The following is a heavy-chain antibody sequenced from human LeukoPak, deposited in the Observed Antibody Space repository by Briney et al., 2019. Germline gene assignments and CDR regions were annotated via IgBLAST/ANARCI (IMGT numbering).Heavy chain of an antibody. J-gene: IGHJ3*01. V-gene: IGHV3-7*01. Sequence: GGSLRLSCAASGFTFSSYWMTWVRQAPGKGLEWVANIQQDGSEKYYVDSVKGRFTISRDNAKNSLYLQMNSLRAEDTAVYYCAREGATYYDILTGRSSNAFDLWGQGTMVTVSS. D-gene: IGHD3-9*01. CDR2: IQQDGSEK. CDR3: AREGATYYDILTGRSSNAFDL. CDR1: GFTFSSYW.